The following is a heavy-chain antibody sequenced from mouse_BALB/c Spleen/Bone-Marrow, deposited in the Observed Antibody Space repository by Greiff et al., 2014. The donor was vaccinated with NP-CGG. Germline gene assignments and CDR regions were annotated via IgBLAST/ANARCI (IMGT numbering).Heavy chain of an antibody. CDR1: GYSFTSYW. Sequence: QVQLQQSGPQLVRPGASVKISCKASGYSFTSYWMHWVKQRPGQGLEWIGMIDPSDSDTRLNQKFKDKATLTVDKSPSTAYMQLSSPTSEDSAVYYCASPSDGNPFAYWGQGTLVTVSA. J-gene: IGHJ3*01. D-gene: IGHD2-1*01. CDR2: IDPSDSDT. V-gene: IGHV1S126*01. CDR3: ASPSDGNPFAY.